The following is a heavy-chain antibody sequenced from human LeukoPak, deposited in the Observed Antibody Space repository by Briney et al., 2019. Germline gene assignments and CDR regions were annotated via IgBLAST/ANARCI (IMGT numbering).Heavy chain of an antibody. D-gene: IGHD2-2*01. J-gene: IGHJ4*02. CDR1: GYTFSNFG. CDR3: ARDGTSTDDY. Sequence: ASVKVPCKASGYTFSNFGINWVRQAPGQGLEWIAWISGNNDNPNYGQKFQGRFTVTTDSSTSTAYMELRNLRSDDTAVYYCARDGTSTDDYWGQGTLVTVSS. V-gene: IGHV1-18*01. CDR2: ISGNNDNP.